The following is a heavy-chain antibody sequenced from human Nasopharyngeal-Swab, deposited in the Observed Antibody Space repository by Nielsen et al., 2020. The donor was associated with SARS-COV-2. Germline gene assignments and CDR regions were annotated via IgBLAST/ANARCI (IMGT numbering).Heavy chain of an antibody. V-gene: IGHV3-23*01. J-gene: IGHJ4*02. D-gene: IGHD3-22*01. CDR3: ARYDDYYDSSGYAY. CDR2: ISGSGGST. Sequence: WIRQPPGKGLEWVSVISGSGGSTYYADSVKGRFTISRDNSKNTLYLQINSLRAEDTAVYYCARYDDYYDSSGYAYWGQGTLVTVSS.